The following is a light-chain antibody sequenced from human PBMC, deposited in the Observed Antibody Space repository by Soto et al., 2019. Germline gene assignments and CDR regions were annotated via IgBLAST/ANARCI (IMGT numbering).Light chain of an antibody. V-gene: IGKV3-11*01. CDR1: QSVSKY. CDR2: DAS. CDR3: QQRINWPLT. J-gene: IGKJ4*01. Sequence: EIVLTQYTATLSLSPGEGDTLSCRASQSVSKYLAWYQQISGQPPRLVIYDASKRATGIPARFSGSGSWTDCTLTISRLEPEDVEVDYSQQRINWPLTFGGGTKVDI.